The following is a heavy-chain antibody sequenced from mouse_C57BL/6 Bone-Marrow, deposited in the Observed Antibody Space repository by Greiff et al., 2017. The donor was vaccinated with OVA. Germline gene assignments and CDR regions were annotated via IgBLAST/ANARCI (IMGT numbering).Heavy chain of an antibody. CDR3: ARGSYGTWFAY. D-gene: IGHD1-1*01. CDR2: ISYDGSN. Sequence: EVKLMESGPGLVKPSQSLSLTCSVTGYSITSGYFWNWIRQFPGNKLEWMGYISYDGSNNYNPSLKNRISITRDTSKNQFFLKLNSVTTEDTATYYCARGSYGTWFAYWGQGTLVTVSA. J-gene: IGHJ3*01. V-gene: IGHV3-6*01. CDR1: GYSITSGYF.